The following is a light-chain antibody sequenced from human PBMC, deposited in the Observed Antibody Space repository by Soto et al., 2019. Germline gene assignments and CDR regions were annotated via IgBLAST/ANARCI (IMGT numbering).Light chain of an antibody. CDR2: GAT. CDR1: QGINNY. J-gene: IGKJ1*01. V-gene: IGKV1-27*01. CDR3: QNYDSDPRT. Sequence: DIQMTQSPSSLSASVGDRVTITCRASQGINNYLAWYQQKPGRVPQLLIYGATSLQSGVPSRFSGSGSGTDFTLTISSLQPEDFATYYCQNYDSDPRTFGQGTKVEIK.